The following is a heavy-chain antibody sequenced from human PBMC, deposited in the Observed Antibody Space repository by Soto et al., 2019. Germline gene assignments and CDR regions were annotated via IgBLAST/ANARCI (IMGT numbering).Heavy chain of an antibody. D-gene: IGHD3-3*01. CDR2: IDPSGGST. V-gene: IGHV1-46*03. CDR1: GYNFTSYY. CDR3: ARDLTGGPTYYDFWSGYSPVGY. Sequence: GASVKVSCKASGYNFTSYYMHWVRQAPGQGLEWMGIIDPSGGSTSYAQKFQGRVSMTRDTSTSTVYMDLSSLRSEDTAVYYCARDLTGGPTYYDFWSGYSPVGYWGLGTLVTVSS. J-gene: IGHJ4*02.